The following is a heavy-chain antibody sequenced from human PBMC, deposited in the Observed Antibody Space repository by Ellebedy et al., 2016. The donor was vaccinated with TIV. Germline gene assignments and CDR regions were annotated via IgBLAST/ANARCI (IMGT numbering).Heavy chain of an antibody. CDR3: ARVRGGWYLDL. CDR2: ISISTKYMSI. D-gene: IGHD6-19*01. Sequence: GESLKISCEASGFLFSTYAMNWVRQTPGKGLEWVASISISTKYMSIYYVDSVKGRFTISRDDATNSVFLQMDRLRVEDTAVYYCARVRGGWYLDLWGQGTLVTVSS. J-gene: IGHJ4*02. V-gene: IGHV3-21*06. CDR1: GFLFSTYA.